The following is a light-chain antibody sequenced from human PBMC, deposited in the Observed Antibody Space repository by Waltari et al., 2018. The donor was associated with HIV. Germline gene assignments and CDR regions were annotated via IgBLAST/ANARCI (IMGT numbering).Light chain of an antibody. CDR2: NIN. CDR3: AAWDDRLSVV. Sequence: QSVLTQPPSASGTPGQRVTIPCSGRSSRIDINTVNWYQQRPGTAAKLPFCNINLRPSGVPARCTGSKSGTSASLAISGLQSEDEADYFCAAWDDRLSVVFGGGTKLTVL. CDR1: SSRIDINT. J-gene: IGLJ3*02. V-gene: IGLV1-44*01.